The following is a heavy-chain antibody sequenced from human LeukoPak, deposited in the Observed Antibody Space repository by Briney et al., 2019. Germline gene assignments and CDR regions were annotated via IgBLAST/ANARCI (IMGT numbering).Heavy chain of an antibody. J-gene: IGHJ6*02. V-gene: IGHV3-23*01. CDR1: GFTFSNYG. Sequence: GGSLRLSCAASGFTFSNYGMSWVRQAPGKGLEWVSVISGGGGSTYYADSVKGRFTMSRDNSKNTLYLQMNSLRAEDTAVYYCARDCRTPYYYYGMDVWGQGTTVTVSS. CDR2: ISGGGGST. CDR3: ARDCRTPYYYYGMDV. D-gene: IGHD2-15*01.